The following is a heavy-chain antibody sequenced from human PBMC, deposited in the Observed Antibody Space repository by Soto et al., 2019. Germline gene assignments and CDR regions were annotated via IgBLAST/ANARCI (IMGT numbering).Heavy chain of an antibody. V-gene: IGHV3-30*18. J-gene: IGHJ5*02. CDR1: GFSFDAYG. D-gene: IGHD3-10*01. CDR3: AKDRGVRGVNPEGFDP. CDR2: ISFDGNSK. Sequence: GGSLRLSCAASGFSFDAYGMHWVRQAPGKGLEWVAVISFDGNSKYYADSVKGRFSISRDNSRNTLFLQMNSLRPEDTAVYYCAKDRGVRGVNPEGFDPWGQGTLVTVSS.